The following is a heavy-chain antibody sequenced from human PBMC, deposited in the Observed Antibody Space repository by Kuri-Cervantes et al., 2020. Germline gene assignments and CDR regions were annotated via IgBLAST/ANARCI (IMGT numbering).Heavy chain of an antibody. CDR1: GFTVSSNY. V-gene: IGHV3-53*01. D-gene: IGHD3-16*01. Sequence: GESLKISCAASGFTVSSNYMSWVRQAPGKGLEWVSVIYSGGSTYYADSVKGRFTISRDNSKNTLYLQMNSLRAEDTAVYYCGRDWGGDYSDYWGQGTLVTVSS. J-gene: IGHJ4*02. CDR2: IYSGGST. CDR3: GRDWGGDYSDY.